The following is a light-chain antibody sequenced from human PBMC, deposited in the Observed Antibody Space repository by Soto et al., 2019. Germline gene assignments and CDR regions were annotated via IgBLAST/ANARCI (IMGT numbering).Light chain of an antibody. J-gene: IGKJ4*01. CDR2: DSS. Sequence: EIVLTQFPATLSLSPGDRATLSCRASQSVSIYLAWYQQKRGQSPRLLIYDSSNRATGIPARFSGSGSGTDFSLIISSLEPEDFAVYYCQQRSNWPLTFGGGTKVDIK. CDR1: QSVSIY. V-gene: IGKV3-11*01. CDR3: QQRSNWPLT.